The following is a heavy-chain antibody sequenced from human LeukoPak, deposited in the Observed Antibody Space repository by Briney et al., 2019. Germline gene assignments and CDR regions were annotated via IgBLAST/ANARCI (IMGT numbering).Heavy chain of an antibody. J-gene: IGHJ4*02. CDR1: GFTFSSYS. Sequence: GGSLRLSCAASGFTFSSYSMNWVRQAPGKGLEWVSYISSSSSTIYYADSVKGRFTISRDNAKNSLYLQINSLRDEDTAVYYCARDHSTFGVVTFDYWGQGTLVTVSS. D-gene: IGHD3-3*01. V-gene: IGHV3-48*02. CDR2: ISSSSSTI. CDR3: ARDHSTFGVVTFDY.